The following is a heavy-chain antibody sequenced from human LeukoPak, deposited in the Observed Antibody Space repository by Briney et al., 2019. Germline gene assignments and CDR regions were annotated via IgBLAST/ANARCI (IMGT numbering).Heavy chain of an antibody. D-gene: IGHD2-15*01. J-gene: IGHJ3*01. CDR2: IKQDGSEK. V-gene: IGHV3-7*01. CDR3: ARASQYCSGGSCYSGAFDL. CDR1: GFTFSSYW. Sequence: GGSLRLSCAASGFTFSSYWMSWVRQAPGKGLEWVANIKQDGSEKYYVDSVKGRFTISRDNAKNSLYLQMNSLRAEDTAVYCCARASQYCSGGSCYSGAFDLWGQGTMVTVSS.